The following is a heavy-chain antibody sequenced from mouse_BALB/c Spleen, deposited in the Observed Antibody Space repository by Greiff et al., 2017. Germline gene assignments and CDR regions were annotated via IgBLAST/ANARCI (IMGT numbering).Heavy chain of an antibody. CDR1: GYTFTSYW. V-gene: IGHV1S22*01. D-gene: IGHD1-2*01. CDR2: IYPGSGST. CDR3: LTTAPSWFAY. J-gene: IGHJ3*01. Sequence: LQQPGSELVRPGASVKLSCKASGYTFTSYWMHWVKQRHGQGLEWIGNIYPGSGSTNYDEKFKSKGTLTVDTTSSTAYMHLSSLTSEDSAVYYCLTTAPSWFAYWGQGTLVTVSA.